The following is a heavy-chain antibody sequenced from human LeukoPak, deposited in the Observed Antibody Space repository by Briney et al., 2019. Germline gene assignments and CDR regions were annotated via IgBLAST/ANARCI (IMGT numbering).Heavy chain of an antibody. CDR1: GFAFISYS. V-gene: IGHV3-48*04. CDR2: ITSSGTTI. J-gene: IGHJ3*01. CDR3: AREPGAFDV. Sequence: GGSLRLSCAASGFAFISYSINWVRQAPGKGLEWVSYITSSGTTIYYADSVKGRFTISRDNAKNSLYLQMNSLRVEDTAVYYCAREPGAFDVWGQGTMVTVSS.